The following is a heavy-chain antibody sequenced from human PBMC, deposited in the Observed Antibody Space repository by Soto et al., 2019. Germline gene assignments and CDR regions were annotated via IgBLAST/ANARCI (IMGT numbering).Heavy chain of an antibody. Sequence: ASVKVSCKASGYTFTSYGISWVRQAPGQGLEWMGWISAYNGNTNYAQKLQGRVTMTTDTSTSTAYTELRSLRSDDTAVYYCARDDSSSSSAFDIWGQGTMVTVSS. D-gene: IGHD6-6*01. V-gene: IGHV1-18*01. CDR2: ISAYNGNT. CDR3: ARDDSSSSSAFDI. CDR1: GYTFTSYG. J-gene: IGHJ3*02.